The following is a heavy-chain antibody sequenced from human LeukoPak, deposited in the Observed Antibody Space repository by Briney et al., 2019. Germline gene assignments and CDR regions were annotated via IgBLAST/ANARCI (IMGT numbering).Heavy chain of an antibody. CDR3: ARGRYSSSWYSRGLGY. Sequence: PSETLSLTCAVYGGSFSGYYWSWIRQPPGKGLEWIGEINHSGSTNYNPPLKSRVTISVDTSKNQFSLKLSSVTAADTAVYYCARGRYSSSWYSRGLGYWGQGTLVTVSS. J-gene: IGHJ4*02. V-gene: IGHV4-34*01. CDR1: GGSFSGYY. CDR2: INHSGST. D-gene: IGHD6-13*01.